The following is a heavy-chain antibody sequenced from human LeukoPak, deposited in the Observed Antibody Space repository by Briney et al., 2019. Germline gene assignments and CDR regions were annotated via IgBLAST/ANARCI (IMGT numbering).Heavy chain of an antibody. CDR2: IKQDGSEK. CDR3: ARVDLQWLATRPDAFDI. J-gene: IGHJ3*02. D-gene: IGHD6-19*01. CDR1: GFTFSSYW. Sequence: GGSLRLSCAASGFTFSSYWMSWVRQAPGKGLEWVAYIKQDGSEKYYVDSVKGRFTISRDNAKNSLYLQMTSLRAEDTAVYYCARVDLQWLATRPDAFDIWGQGTMVTVSS. V-gene: IGHV3-7*01.